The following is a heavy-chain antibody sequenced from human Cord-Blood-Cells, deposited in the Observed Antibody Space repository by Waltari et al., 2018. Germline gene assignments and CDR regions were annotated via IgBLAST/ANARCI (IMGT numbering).Heavy chain of an antibody. V-gene: IGHV3-30-3*01. CDR1: GFTFSSYA. J-gene: IGHJ6*02. CDR2: ISYDGSNK. Sequence: QVQLVESGGGVVQPGRSLRLSCAASGFTFSSYAMHWVRQAPGKGLEWVAVISYDGSNKYYADSVKGRFTISRDNSKNTLYLQMNSLRAEDTAVYYCARDCKKGGRYYYGMDVWGQGTTVTVSS. CDR3: ARDCKKGGRYYYGMDV. D-gene: IGHD2-15*01.